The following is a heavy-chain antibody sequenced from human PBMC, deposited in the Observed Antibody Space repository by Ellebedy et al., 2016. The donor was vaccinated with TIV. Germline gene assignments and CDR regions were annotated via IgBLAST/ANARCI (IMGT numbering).Heavy chain of an antibody. J-gene: IGHJ6*02. D-gene: IGHD6-6*01. CDR2: IIPIFGTA. V-gene: IGHV1-69*06. CDR3: ARVSIAARDYYYYGMDV. Sequence: SVKVSXXASGGTFSSYAISWVRQAPGQGLEWMGGIIPIFGTANYAQKFQGRVTITADKSTSTAYMELSSLRSEDTAVYYCARVSIAARDYYYYGMDVWGQGTTVTVSS. CDR1: GGTFSSYA.